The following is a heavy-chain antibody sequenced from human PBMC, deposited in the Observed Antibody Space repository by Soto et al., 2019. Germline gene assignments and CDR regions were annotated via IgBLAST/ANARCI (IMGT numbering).Heavy chain of an antibody. CDR2: ISASGDIT. CDR3: AKDDFTDRGDDYFDY. CDR1: GFSFTNFA. Sequence: GGSLRLSCAASGFSFTNFAMSWVRQAPGKGLEWVAGISASGDITWYADSVKGRLSISRDNSKNTLYLQLNSLRFEDTAVYYCAKDDFTDRGDDYFDYWGPGTLVTVSS. D-gene: IGHD2-21*02. V-gene: IGHV3-23*01. J-gene: IGHJ4*02.